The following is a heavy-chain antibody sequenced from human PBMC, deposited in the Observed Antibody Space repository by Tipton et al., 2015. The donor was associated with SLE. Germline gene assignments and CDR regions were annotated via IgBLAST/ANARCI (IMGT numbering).Heavy chain of an antibody. J-gene: IGHJ4*02. V-gene: IGHV4-39*07. D-gene: IGHD5/OR15-5a*01. CDR2: IYNSGYT. CDR3: ARSTGNPLPFDL. CDR1: GASISSSNYY. Sequence: TLSLTCTVSGASISSSNYYWGWIRQPPGRGLGWIGTIYNSGYTFYNPSLKSRVTISVDSSKNQFSLKLNSATAADTAVYYCARSTGNPLPFDLWGQGTLVSVSS.